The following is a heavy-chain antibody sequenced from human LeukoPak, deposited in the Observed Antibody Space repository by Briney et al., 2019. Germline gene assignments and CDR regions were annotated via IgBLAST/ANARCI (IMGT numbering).Heavy chain of an antibody. J-gene: IGHJ4*02. CDR2: IYHSGST. V-gene: IGHV4-4*02. CDR3: ARVSYDILTGYQNFDY. Sequence: SETLSLTCAVSGGSISSSNWWSWVRQPPGKGLEWIGEIYHSGSTNYNPSLKSRVTKSVDKSKDQFSLKLSSVTAADTAVYYRARVSYDILTGYQNFDYWGQGTLVTVSS. CDR1: GGSISSSNW. D-gene: IGHD3-9*01.